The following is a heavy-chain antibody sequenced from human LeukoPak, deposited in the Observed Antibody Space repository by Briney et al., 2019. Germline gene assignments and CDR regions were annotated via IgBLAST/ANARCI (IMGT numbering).Heavy chain of an antibody. CDR1: GGSISSSSYY. CDR2: TYYSGST. Sequence: SETLSLTCTVSGGSISSSSYYWGWIRQPPGKGLEWIGSTYYSGSTYYNPSLKSRVTISVDTSKNQFSLKLSSVTAADTAVYYCASRKEGARPFDYWGQGTLVTVSS. D-gene: IGHD1-26*01. V-gene: IGHV4-39*01. CDR3: ASRKEGARPFDY. J-gene: IGHJ4*02.